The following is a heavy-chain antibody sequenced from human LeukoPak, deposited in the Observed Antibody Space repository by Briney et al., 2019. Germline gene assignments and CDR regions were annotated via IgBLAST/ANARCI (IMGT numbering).Heavy chain of an antibody. V-gene: IGHV3-30*02. CDR2: VWYDETNK. D-gene: IGHD3-10*01. CDR3: AKDNARKYYYGSGSNYNGMIDY. CDR1: GFTFSNYG. Sequence: GGSLRLSCAASGFTFSNYGMHWVRQAPGKGLEWVALVWYDETNKYYADSVKGRFTISRDNSKNTLHLQMNSLSAEDTAVYYCAKDNARKYYYGSGSNYNGMIDYWGQGTLVTVSS. J-gene: IGHJ4*02.